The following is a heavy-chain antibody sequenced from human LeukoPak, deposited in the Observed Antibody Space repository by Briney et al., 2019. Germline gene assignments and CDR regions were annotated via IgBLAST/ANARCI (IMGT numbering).Heavy chain of an antibody. CDR3: ARDYCSSTSCPFDY. Sequence: GGSLRLSCAASGFTFSSYAMSWVRQAPGKGLEWVSAISGSGGSTYYADSVKGRFTISRDNSKNTLYLQMNSLRAEDTAVYYCARDYCSSTSCPFDYWGQETLVTVSS. D-gene: IGHD2-2*01. J-gene: IGHJ4*02. CDR2: ISGSGGST. CDR1: GFTFSSYA. V-gene: IGHV3-23*01.